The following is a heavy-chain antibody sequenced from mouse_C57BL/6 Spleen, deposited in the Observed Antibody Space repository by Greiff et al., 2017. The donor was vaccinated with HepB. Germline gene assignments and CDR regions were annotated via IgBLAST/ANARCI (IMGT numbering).Heavy chain of an antibody. J-gene: IGHJ4*01. CDR3: ARDLDDGAMDY. D-gene: IGHD2-3*01. Sequence: DVHLVESGGGLVKPGGSLKLSCAASGFTFSSYAMSWVRQTPEKRLEWVATISDGGSYTYYPDNVKGRFTISRDNAKNNLYLQMSHLKSEDTAMYYCARDLDDGAMDYWGQGTSVTVSS. V-gene: IGHV5-4*01. CDR1: GFTFSSYA. CDR2: ISDGGSYT.